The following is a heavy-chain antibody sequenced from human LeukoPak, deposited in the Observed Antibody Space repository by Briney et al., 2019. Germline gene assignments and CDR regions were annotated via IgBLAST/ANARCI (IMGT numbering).Heavy chain of an antibody. CDR2: INPNSGAT. CDR3: AREGDSSVGY. J-gene: IGHJ4*02. V-gene: IGHV1-2*06. CDR1: GYSFTDYY. Sequence: ASVKVSCKTSGYSFTDYYIHWVRQAPGQGLEWMGRINPNSGATIYAQKFQGRVTMTRDTSISTGYMELSSLRFDDTAVYYCAREGDSSVGYWGQGTLVTVSS. D-gene: IGHD3-22*01.